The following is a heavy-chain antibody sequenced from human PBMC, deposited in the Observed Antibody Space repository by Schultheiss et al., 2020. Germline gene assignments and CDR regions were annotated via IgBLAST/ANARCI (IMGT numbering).Heavy chain of an antibody. CDR3: AREPGEYQLLYRFYYYMDV. J-gene: IGHJ6*03. D-gene: IGHD2-2*02. Sequence: SQTLSLTCTVSGGSISSGGYYWSWIRQHPGKGLEWIGYIYYSGSTNYNPSLKSRVTISVDTSKNQFSLKLSSVTAADTAVYYCAREPGEYQLLYRFYYYMDVWGKGTTVNGYS. CDR1: GGSISSGGYY. V-gene: IGHV4-61*08. CDR2: IYYSGST.